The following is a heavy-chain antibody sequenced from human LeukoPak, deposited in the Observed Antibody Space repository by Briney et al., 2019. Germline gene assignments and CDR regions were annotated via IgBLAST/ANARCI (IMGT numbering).Heavy chain of an antibody. CDR1: GYTFTSYG. Sequence: ASVKVSCKASGYTFTSYGISWVRQAPGQGLEWMGWISAYNGNTNYAQKLQGRVTMTTDTSTSTAYMELRSLRSDDTAVYYCARRTIRVASGWLQLGPYYYYMDVWGKGTTVTVSS. V-gene: IGHV1-18*01. J-gene: IGHJ6*03. D-gene: IGHD5-24*01. CDR2: ISAYNGNT. CDR3: ARRTIRVASGWLQLGPYYYYMDV.